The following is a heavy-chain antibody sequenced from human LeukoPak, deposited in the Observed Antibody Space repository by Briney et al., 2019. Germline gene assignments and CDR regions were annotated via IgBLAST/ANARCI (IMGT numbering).Heavy chain of an antibody. CDR3: ARLRPRYRSWSYFDY. CDR2: IYYSGST. D-gene: IGHD6-6*01. CDR1: GGSISSGGYY. J-gene: IGHJ4*02. Sequence: SETLSLTCTVSGGSISSGGYYWSWIRQHPGKGLEWIGYIYYSGSTYYNPSLKSRVTISVDTSKNQFSLKLSSVTAADTAVYYCARLRPRYRSWSYFDYWGQGTLVTVSS. V-gene: IGHV4-31*03.